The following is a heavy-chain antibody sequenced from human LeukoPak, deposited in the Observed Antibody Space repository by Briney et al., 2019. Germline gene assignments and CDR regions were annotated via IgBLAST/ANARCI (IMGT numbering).Heavy chain of an antibody. CDR3: ARDLVRGSYKKKDAFDI. CDR1: GGSISSYY. V-gene: IGHV4-4*07. CDR2: IYTSGST. Sequence: SETLSLTXTVSGGSISSYYWSWIRQPAGKGLEWIGRIYTSGSTNYNPSLKSRVTMSVDTTENQFSLKLSSVTAADTAVYYCARDLVRGSYKKKDAFDIWGQGTMVTVSS. D-gene: IGHD1-26*01. J-gene: IGHJ3*02.